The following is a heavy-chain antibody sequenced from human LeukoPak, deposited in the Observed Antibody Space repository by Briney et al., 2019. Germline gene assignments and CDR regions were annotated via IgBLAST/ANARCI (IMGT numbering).Heavy chain of an antibody. CDR2: IFYSGST. D-gene: IGHD3-16*01. V-gene: IGHV4-39*01. CDR3: ARHAWGLNAFDV. Sequence: SETLSLTCSVSGGSINSYGYYWAWIRQPPGKRPEWIGSIFYSGSTHYNPSLQSRITISADTSKGQFSLKLSSVTAADTAVYYCARHAWGLNAFDVWGRGTMVIVSS. J-gene: IGHJ3*01. CDR1: GGSINSYGYY.